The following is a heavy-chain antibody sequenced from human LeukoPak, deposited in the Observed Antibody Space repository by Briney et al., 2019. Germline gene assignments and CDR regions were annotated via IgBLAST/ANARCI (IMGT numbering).Heavy chain of an antibody. CDR3: ARDRLTSGSYFFDY. CDR2: ISGRSSTI. Sequence: GGSLRLSCAASAFAFSDYSMNWVRQAPGRGLEWISYISGRSSTIYYADSVRGRFTISRDNAKNSMYLQMNSLRAEDTAVYYCARDRLTSGSYFFDYWGQGTLVTVSS. D-gene: IGHD1-26*01. V-gene: IGHV3-48*01. J-gene: IGHJ4*02. CDR1: AFAFSDYS.